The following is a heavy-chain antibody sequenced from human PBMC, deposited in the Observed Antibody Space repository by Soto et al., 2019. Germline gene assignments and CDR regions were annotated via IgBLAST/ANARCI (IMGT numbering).Heavy chain of an antibody. D-gene: IGHD3-16*01. V-gene: IGHV4-34*01. CDR1: GGSFSGYY. CDR2: IYHSGST. J-gene: IGHJ5*02. Sequence: TSETLSLTCAVYGGSFSGYYWTWIRQPPGKGLEWIGEIYHSGSTNYNPSLKSRVTISIDTSKNQFSLKLSSVTAADTAVYYCARELILENTFLGYNWFDPWGQGTLVTVSS. CDR3: ARELILENTFLGYNWFDP.